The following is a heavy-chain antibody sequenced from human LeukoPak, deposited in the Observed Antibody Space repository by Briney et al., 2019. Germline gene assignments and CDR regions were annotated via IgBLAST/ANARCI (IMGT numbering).Heavy chain of an antibody. J-gene: IGHJ4*02. V-gene: IGHV4-39*07. CDR2: IYYSGST. D-gene: IGHD4-17*01. CDR3: AKTFTTVTTSPLGY. CDR1: GGSISSSSYY. Sequence: SETLSLTCTVSGGSISSSSYYWGWIRQPPGKGLEWIGSIYYSGSTYYNPSLKSRVTISVDTSKNQFSLKLSSVTAADTAVYYCAKTFTTVTTSPLGYWGQGTLVTVSS.